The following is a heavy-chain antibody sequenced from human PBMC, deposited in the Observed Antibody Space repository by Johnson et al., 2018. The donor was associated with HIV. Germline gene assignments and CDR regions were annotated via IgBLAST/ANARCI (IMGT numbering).Heavy chain of an antibody. CDR1: GFTFSSYD. J-gene: IGHJ3*02. CDR2: IGTAGDT. CDR3: ARAYTYGAFDI. V-gene: IGHV3-13*01. Sequence: VQLVESGGGLVQPGGSLRLSCAASGFTFSSYDMHWVRQATGKGLAWVSAIGTAGDTYYPGSVKGRFTISRDNSKNTLYLQMNSLRVDDTAIYYCARAYTYGAFDIWGQGTMVTVSS. D-gene: IGHD5-18*01.